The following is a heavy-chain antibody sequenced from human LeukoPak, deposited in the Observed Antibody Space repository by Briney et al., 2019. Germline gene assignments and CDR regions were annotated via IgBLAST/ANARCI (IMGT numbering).Heavy chain of an antibody. J-gene: IGHJ3*02. D-gene: IGHD2-2*01. Sequence: SETLSLTCTVSGGSINNYYWSWIRQPAGKGPEWIGRIYTRGSTNYNPSLKSRVTMSVDTSKNQFSLKLSSVTAADTAVYYCARGHYCSAAICSGGDAFDIWGQGTMVSVSS. CDR1: GGSINNYY. CDR3: ARGHYCSAAICSGGDAFDI. CDR2: IYTRGST. V-gene: IGHV4-4*07.